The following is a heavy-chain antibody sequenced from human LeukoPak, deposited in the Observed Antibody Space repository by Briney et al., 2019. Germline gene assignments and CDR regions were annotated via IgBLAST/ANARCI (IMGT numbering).Heavy chain of an antibody. CDR2: ISAYNGNT. CDR1: GYTFTSYG. D-gene: IGHD3-9*01. V-gene: IGHV1-18*01. J-gene: IGHJ4*02. Sequence: GASVKVSCKASGYTFTSYGISWVRQAPGQGLEWMGWISAYNGNTNYAQKLQGRVTMTTDTSTSTAYMELRSLRSDDTAVYYCARSGDDILTGYNRVLDVLHFDYWGQGTLVTVSS. CDR3: ARSGDDILTGYNRVLDVLHFDY.